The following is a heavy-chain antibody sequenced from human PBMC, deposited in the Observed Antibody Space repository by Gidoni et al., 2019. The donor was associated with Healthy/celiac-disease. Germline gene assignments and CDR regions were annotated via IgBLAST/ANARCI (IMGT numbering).Heavy chain of an antibody. D-gene: IGHD1-26*01. J-gene: IGHJ3*02. CDR1: GFTFRSYS. CDR3: ARDFLVGATPDAFDI. CDR2: ISSSSSYI. V-gene: IGHV3-21*01. Sequence: EVQLVESGGGLVKPGGSLSLSCAASGFTFRSYSMNWVRQAPGKGLEWVSSISSSSSYIYYADSVKGRFTISRDNAKNSLYLQMNSLRAEDTAVYYCARDFLVGATPDAFDIWGQGTMVTVSS.